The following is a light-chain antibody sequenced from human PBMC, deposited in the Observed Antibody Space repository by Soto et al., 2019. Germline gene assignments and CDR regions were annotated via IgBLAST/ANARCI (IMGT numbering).Light chain of an antibody. V-gene: IGKV1-39*01. CDR1: QTIGNY. CDR3: QQSYSTPFT. CDR2: ATS. Sequence: DFQMAQSPSSLSASVGDTVIITCRSSQTIGNYLNWYQQKPGKAPNLLIFATSNLQTGVPSRFSGSGSGPDFTLTISSLQPEDFATYYCQQSYSTPFTFGPGTKVDVK. J-gene: IGKJ3*01.